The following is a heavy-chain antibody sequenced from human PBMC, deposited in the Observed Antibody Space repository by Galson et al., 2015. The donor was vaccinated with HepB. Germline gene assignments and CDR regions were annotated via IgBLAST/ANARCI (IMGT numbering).Heavy chain of an antibody. Sequence: PALVKPTQTLTLTCTVSGFSLSNARMGVSWIRQPPGKALEWLAHIFSNDEKSYSTSLKSRLTISKDTSKSQVVLTMTNMDPVDTATYYCARIWFDYSNSDGMNWFDPWGQGTLVTVFS. CDR2: IFSNDEK. V-gene: IGHV2-26*01. CDR1: GFSLSNARMG. D-gene: IGHD4-11*01. J-gene: IGHJ5*02. CDR3: ARIWFDYSNSDGMNWFDP.